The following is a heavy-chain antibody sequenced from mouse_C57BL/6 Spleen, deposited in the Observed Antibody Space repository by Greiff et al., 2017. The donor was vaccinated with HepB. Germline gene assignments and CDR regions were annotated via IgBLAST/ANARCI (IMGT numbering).Heavy chain of an antibody. V-gene: IGHV5-12*01. CDR1: GFTFSDYY. J-gene: IGHJ3*01. Sequence: DVQLVESGGGLVQPGGSLKLSCAASGFTFSDYYMYWVRQTPEKRLEWVAYISNGGGSTYYPDTVKGRFTISRDNAKNTLYLQMSRLKSEDTAMYYCARSHYYGSSSFAYWGQGTLVTVSA. CDR2: ISNGGGST. CDR3: ARSHYYGSSSFAY. D-gene: IGHD1-1*01.